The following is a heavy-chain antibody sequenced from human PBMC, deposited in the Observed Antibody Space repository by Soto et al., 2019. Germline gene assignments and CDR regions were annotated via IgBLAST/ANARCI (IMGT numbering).Heavy chain of an antibody. J-gene: IGHJ4*02. CDR2: INHSGST. V-gene: IGHV4-34*01. D-gene: IGHD2-8*02. CDR1: GGSFSGYY. Sequence: ASETLSLTCAVYGGSFSGYYWTWIRQPPGTGLEWIGEINHSGSTNYNPSLKSRVTISVDTSKNQFSLKLTSVTAADTAVDYCARDKITGLFDYWGQGNLVTFSS. CDR3: ARDKITGLFDY.